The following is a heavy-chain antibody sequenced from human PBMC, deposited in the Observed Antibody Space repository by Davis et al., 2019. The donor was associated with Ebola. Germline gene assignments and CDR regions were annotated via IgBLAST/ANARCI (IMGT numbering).Heavy chain of an antibody. CDR3: ARSTSLMVRGVAFDY. CDR1: GFTFSSYW. V-gene: IGHV3-7*01. CDR2: IKQDGSEK. D-gene: IGHD3-10*01. Sequence: GGSLRLSCAASGFTFSSYWMSWVRQAPGKGLEWVANIKQDGSEKYYVDSVKGRFTISRDNAKNSLYLQMNSLRAEDTAVYYCARSTSLMVRGVAFDYWGQGTLVTVSS. J-gene: IGHJ4*02.